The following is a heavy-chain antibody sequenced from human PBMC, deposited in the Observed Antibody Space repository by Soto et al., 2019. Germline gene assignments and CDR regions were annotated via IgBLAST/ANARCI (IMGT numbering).Heavy chain of an antibody. CDR1: GFTFSSYG. CDR3: AKYLVGYSYGLIPFDY. V-gene: IGHV3-30*18. Sequence: GGSLRLSCAASGFTFSSYGMHWVRQAPGKGLEWVAVISYDGSNKYYADSVKGRFTISRDNSKNTLYLQMNSLRAEDTAVYYCAKYLVGYSYGLIPFDYWGQGTLVTVSS. D-gene: IGHD5-18*01. J-gene: IGHJ4*02. CDR2: ISYDGSNK.